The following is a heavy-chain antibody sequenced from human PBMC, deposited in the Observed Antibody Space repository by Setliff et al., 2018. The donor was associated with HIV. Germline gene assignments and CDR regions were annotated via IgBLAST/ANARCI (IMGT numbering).Heavy chain of an antibody. J-gene: IGHJ4*02. V-gene: IGHV1-3*01. CDR2: IHAGNGYT. Sequence: TFTSYAMHWVRQAPGQRLEWMGWIHAGNGYTKYSQKFQGRVTFTRDTSASAAYMDLSSLRSEDTAVYYCARIWGIPPLYYFDYWGQGTLVTVSS. CDR3: ARIWGIPPLYYFDY. D-gene: IGHD3-16*01. CDR1: TFTSYA.